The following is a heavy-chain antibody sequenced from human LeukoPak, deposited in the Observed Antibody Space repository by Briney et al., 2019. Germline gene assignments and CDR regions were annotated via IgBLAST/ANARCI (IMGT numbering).Heavy chain of an antibody. D-gene: IGHD6-13*01. Sequence: PGGSLRLSCAASGFTFSSYAMSWVRQAPGKGLEWVSSISISVSSTYYTDSVKGRFTISRDNSKNTLYLQMTSLRAEDTAIYYCAKAEGSSTWYRGEYFQHWGQGTLVTVSS. CDR3: AKAEGSSTWYRGEYFQH. J-gene: IGHJ1*01. CDR1: GFTFSSYA. V-gene: IGHV3-23*01. CDR2: ISISVSST.